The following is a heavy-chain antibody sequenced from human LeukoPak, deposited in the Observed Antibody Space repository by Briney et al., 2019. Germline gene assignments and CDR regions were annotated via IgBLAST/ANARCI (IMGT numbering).Heavy chain of an antibody. Sequence: SETLSLTCTVSGGSISSSSHYWGWIRQPPGNGLEWIGNIHNGGSTYYNPSLESRVTMSVDTSKNQVSLRLTSVTAADTAVYYCARSDCLPSTCNNSYGMDVWGQGTTVTVSS. D-gene: IGHD1/OR15-1a*01. V-gene: IGHV4-39*01. CDR3: ARSDCLPSTCNNSYGMDV. J-gene: IGHJ6*02. CDR2: IHNGGST. CDR1: GGSISSSSHY.